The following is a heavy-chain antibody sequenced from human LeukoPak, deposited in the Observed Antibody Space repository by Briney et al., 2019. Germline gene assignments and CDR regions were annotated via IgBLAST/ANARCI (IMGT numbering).Heavy chain of an antibody. Sequence: GGSLRLSCAASGFTFSSYEMNWVRQAPGKGLDWVSYISSSGSTTYYADSVKGHFTISRDNSKNTLCLQMNSLSAEDTAVYYCAKNGDRGAYCSGGSCYPYYYYYMDVWGKGTTVTISS. J-gene: IGHJ6*03. CDR3: AKNGDRGAYCSGGSCYPYYYYYMDV. CDR2: ISSSGSTT. CDR1: GFTFSSYE. V-gene: IGHV3-48*03. D-gene: IGHD2-15*01.